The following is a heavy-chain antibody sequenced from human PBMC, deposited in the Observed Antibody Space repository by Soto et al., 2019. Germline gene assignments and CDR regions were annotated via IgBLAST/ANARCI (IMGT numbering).Heavy chain of an antibody. D-gene: IGHD2-2*01. CDR2: IIPIFGTA. CDR1: GGTFSSYA. V-gene: IGHV1-69*01. Sequence: QVQLVQSGAEVKKPGSSVKVSCKASGGTFSSYAISWVRQAPGQGLEWMGGIIPIFGTANYAQKFQGRVTITADESTSTAHMELSSLRSEDTAVYYCVIIAFYCSSTSCSSDVWGQGTTVTVSS. J-gene: IGHJ6*02. CDR3: VIIAFYCSSTSCSSDV.